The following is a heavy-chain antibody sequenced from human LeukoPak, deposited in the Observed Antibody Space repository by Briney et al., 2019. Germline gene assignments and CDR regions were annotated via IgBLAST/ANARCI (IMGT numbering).Heavy chain of an antibody. Sequence: SGPTLVNPTQTLTLTCTFSGFSLSTCGVGVGCIRQPPGKALEWLALIYWDDDKRYSPSLKSRLTITKDTSKNQVVLTMTNMDPVDTATYYCALCSSWYYFDYWGQGTLVTVSS. CDR2: IYWDDDK. J-gene: IGHJ4*02. CDR3: ALCSSWYYFDY. V-gene: IGHV2-5*02. CDR1: GFSLSTCGVG. D-gene: IGHD6-13*01.